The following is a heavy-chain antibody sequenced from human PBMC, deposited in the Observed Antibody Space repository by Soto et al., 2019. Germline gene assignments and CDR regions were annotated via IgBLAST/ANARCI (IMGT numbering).Heavy chain of an antibody. D-gene: IGHD6-13*01. Sequence: SETLSLTCAVYGGSFSGYYWSWIRQPPGKGLEWIGEINHSGSTNYNPSLKSRVTISVDTSKNQFSLKLSSVTAADTAVYYCAIEVAAAASDYWGQGTLVTVSS. CDR1: GGSFSGYY. V-gene: IGHV4-34*01. J-gene: IGHJ4*02. CDR2: INHSGST. CDR3: AIEVAAAASDY.